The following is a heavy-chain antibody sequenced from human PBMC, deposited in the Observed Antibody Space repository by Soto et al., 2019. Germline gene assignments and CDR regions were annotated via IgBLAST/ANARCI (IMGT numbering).Heavy chain of an antibody. Sequence: QVQLVQSGAEVKKPGSSVKVSCKASGGTFSSYAISWVRQAPGQGLEWMGGIIPIFGTANYAQKFQGRVTITADESTSTAYMELRSLRSADTAVYYGATTSTSGSYSRPNWGFYFADYWGQETLVTVSS. V-gene: IGHV1-69*01. CDR2: IIPIFGTA. CDR1: GGTFSSYA. J-gene: IGHJ4*02. D-gene: IGHD1-26*01. CDR3: ATTSTSGSYSRPNWGFYFADY.